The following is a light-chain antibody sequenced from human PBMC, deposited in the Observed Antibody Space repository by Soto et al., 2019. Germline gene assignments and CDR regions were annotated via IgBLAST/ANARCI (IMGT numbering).Light chain of an antibody. CDR1: NIGSKS. V-gene: IGLV3-21*04. CDR2: YDS. J-gene: IGLJ2*01. CDR3: QVWDSSSDHVV. Sequence: SYELTQPPSVSVAPGKTARITCGGNNIGSKSVHWYQQKPGQAPVLVIYYDSYRPSGIPERFSGSNSGNTATLTISRVEAGDEADYYCQVWDSSSDHVVFGGVTTLTVL.